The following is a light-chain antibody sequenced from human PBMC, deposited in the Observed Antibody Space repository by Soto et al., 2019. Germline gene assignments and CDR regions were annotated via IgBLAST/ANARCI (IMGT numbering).Light chain of an antibody. CDR2: GAS. J-gene: IGKJ1*01. V-gene: IGKV3-20*01. CDR3: QQYGNSPLT. Sequence: EIVLTQSPGTLSLSPGERATLSCRASQSVSSSYLAWYQQKPGQAPRLLIYGASSRATSIPDRFSGSGYGTDFTLPISRLEYEDFAAYYCQQYGNSPLTFGQGTKVEIK. CDR1: QSVSSSY.